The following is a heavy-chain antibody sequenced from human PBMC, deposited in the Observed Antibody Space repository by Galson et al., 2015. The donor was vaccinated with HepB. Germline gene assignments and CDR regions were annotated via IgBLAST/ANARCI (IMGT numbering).Heavy chain of an antibody. Sequence: SVKVSCKASGYTFNNYGMSWVRQAPGQRLEWMGWISAYNGNTNYAQKFQDRLTMTTDTSTSTAYMELRSLRSDDTAVYYCARGRYDTSPPDSWGQGTLVTVSS. CDR1: GYTFNNYG. V-gene: IGHV1-18*01. CDR3: ARGRYDTSPPDS. D-gene: IGHD3-22*01. J-gene: IGHJ5*01. CDR2: ISAYNGNT.